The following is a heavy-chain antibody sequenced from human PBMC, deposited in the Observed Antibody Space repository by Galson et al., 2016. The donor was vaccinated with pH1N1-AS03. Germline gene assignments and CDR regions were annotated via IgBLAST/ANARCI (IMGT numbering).Heavy chain of an antibody. Sequence: SVKVSCKASGYIFTGFYVHWVRQAPGQGLEWMGWINPNNGVTNYAQKFQAWVTMTGDTSISTAYMELYRLKSEDTAVYYCARDPRGPCSSATCATTYYFGMDVWGQGTTVIVSS. V-gene: IGHV1-2*04. CDR2: INPNNGVT. CDR1: GYIFTGFY. D-gene: IGHD1-26*01. J-gene: IGHJ6*02. CDR3: ARDPRGPCSSATCATTYYFGMDV.